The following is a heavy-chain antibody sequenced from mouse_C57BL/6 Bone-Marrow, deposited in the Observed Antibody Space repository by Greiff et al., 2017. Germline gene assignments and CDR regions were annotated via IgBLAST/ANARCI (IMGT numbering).Heavy chain of an antibody. V-gene: IGHV1-9*01. CDR2: ILPGSGST. CDR1: VYTFPVYW. CDR3: ARDRHDYGSSYPLYLDG. Sequence: VQLQQSRAELLQPGASVKLSCKAPVYTFPVYWIEWVKQRPGHGLEWIGEILPGSGSTNYNEKFKGTATFTAATSSNTAYMQLSSLTTEDSAIYYCARDRHDYGSSYPLYLDGWGAGTPVTVSS. J-gene: IGHJ1*01. D-gene: IGHD1-1*01.